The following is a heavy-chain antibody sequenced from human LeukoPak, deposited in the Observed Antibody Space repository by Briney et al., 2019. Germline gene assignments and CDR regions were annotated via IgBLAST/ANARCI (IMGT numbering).Heavy chain of an antibody. CDR2: NYYSGTT. D-gene: IGHD1-14*01. V-gene: IGHV4-59*01. CDR3: ARGGTIKNGMDV. CDR1: GGSISTYY. Sequence: SETLSLTCTVSGGSISTYYWSWIRQPPGKGLEWIGYNYYSGTTKSNPSLKGRVTISVDTSKNQFSLMLSSVTAADTAVYYCARGGTIKNGMDVWGQGTTVTVSS. J-gene: IGHJ6*02.